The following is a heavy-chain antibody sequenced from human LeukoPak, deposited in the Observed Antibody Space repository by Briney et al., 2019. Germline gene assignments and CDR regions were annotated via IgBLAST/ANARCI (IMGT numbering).Heavy chain of an antibody. J-gene: IGHJ4*02. Sequence: GGSLRLSCAASGFTFINYAMTWVRQAPGKGLGWGSAINDGGDNTYYRDSVKGRFTISRDNSKNTLYLQMNSLRAEDTAVYYCAKYVRGGDYFDYRGQGTLVTVSS. CDR3: AKYVRGGDYFDY. CDR1: GFTFINYA. D-gene: IGHD3-10*02. V-gene: IGHV3-23*01. CDR2: INDGGDNT.